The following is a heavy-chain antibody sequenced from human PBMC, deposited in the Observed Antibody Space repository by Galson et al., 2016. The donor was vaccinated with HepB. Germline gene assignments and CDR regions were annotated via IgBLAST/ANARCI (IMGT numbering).Heavy chain of an antibody. D-gene: IGHD3-3*01. V-gene: IGHV1-2*02. J-gene: IGHJ5*02. Sequence: SVKVSCKASGYTFSDHYIQWVRQAPGQGLEWMGWINTKSGRTHYGKNFQGSVTLTRDTSVSTAYMELTSLTSDDTAVYFCARAFGEPFAVISTRFDPWGQGTLVTVST. CDR1: GYTFSDHY. CDR2: INTKSGRT. CDR3: ARAFGEPFAVISTRFDP.